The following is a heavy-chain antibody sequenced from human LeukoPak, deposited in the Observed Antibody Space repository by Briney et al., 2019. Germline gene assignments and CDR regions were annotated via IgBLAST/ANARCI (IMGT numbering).Heavy chain of an antibody. Sequence: ASVKVSCKASGYTFTSYGISWVRQALGQGLEWMGWISTYNGNTNYAQNLQGRVTMSTDRSTSTAYMELRSLRSDDTAVYYCARDGVTMVRGVPYYFYYGMDVWGQGTTVTVSS. CDR1: GYTFTSYG. D-gene: IGHD3-10*01. J-gene: IGHJ6*02. CDR2: ISTYNGNT. CDR3: ARDGVTMVRGVPYYFYYGMDV. V-gene: IGHV1-18*01.